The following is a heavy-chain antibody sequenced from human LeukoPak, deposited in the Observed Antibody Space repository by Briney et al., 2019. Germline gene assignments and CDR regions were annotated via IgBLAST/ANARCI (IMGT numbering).Heavy chain of an antibody. Sequence: GGSLRLSCAASRFTFSSYEMKWVRQAPGKGLEWVSYITSSGGSTIYYADAVKGRFTISRDNAKNSLYLQMKSMRAEDTAVYYCARGGYGSGIPCYSLNAFDIWVQGGMVT. CDR1: RFTFSSYE. J-gene: IGHJ3*02. CDR3: ARGGYGSGIPCYSLNAFDI. D-gene: IGHD2-2*01. CDR2: ITSSGGSTI. V-gene: IGHV3-48*03.